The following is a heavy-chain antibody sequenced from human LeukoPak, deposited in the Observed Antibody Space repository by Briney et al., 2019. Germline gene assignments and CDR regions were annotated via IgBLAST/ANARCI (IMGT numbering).Heavy chain of an antibody. CDR1: GFTFSSYG. J-gene: IGHJ3*02. D-gene: IGHD6-13*01. CDR3: ARDGFLYSSSWYLAFDI. V-gene: IGHV3-33*01. Sequence: PGRSLRLSCAASGFTFSSYGMHWVRQAPGKGLEWVAVIWYDGGNKYYADSVKGRFTISRDNSKNTLYLQMNSLRAEDTAVYYCARDGFLYSSSWYLAFDIWGQGTMVTVSS. CDR2: IWYDGGNK.